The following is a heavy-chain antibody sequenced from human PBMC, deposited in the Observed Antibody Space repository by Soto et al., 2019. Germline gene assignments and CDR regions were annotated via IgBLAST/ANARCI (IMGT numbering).Heavy chain of an antibody. CDR3: ARVMEAAVFWGESAFDI. D-gene: IGHD3-16*01. J-gene: IGHJ3*02. V-gene: IGHV1-3*01. Sequence: ASVKGSCKASGYTFTRDAMHWVRQAPGQRLEWMGWINAGNGNTKYSQKFQGRVTITRDTSASTAHMELSSLRSEDTAVYYCARVMEAAVFWGESAFDIWGQGTMVTVSS. CDR2: INAGNGNT. CDR1: GYTFTRDA.